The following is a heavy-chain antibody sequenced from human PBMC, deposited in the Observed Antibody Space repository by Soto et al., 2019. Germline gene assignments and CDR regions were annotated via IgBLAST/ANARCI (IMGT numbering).Heavy chain of an antibody. D-gene: IGHD3-22*01. CDR2: IIPMFGTA. Sequence: QVQLVQSGAKVKKPGSSVKVSCKASGDTFSSYVINWVRQAPGLGLEWMGGIIPMFGTANYAQKFKGRVTITAGESTSTVYMELSSLRSEDTAVYYCARVGPAHYYDSSGYYSPLDYWGQGTLVTVTS. CDR1: GDTFSSYV. CDR3: ARVGPAHYYDSSGYYSPLDY. V-gene: IGHV1-69*01. J-gene: IGHJ4*02.